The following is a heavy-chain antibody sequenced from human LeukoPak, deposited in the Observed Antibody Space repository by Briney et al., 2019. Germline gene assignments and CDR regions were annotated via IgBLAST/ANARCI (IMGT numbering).Heavy chain of an antibody. CDR3: AREESGGYFDY. CDR1: GYTFIDYY. J-gene: IGHJ4*02. D-gene: IGHD2-8*02. CDR2: ISPTGSST. Sequence: ASVKVSCKASGYTFIDYYMHWVRQAPGQGLEWMGLISPTGSSTNYAQKFRGRVTMTRDTSTTTVYMELSSLRSEDTAVYYCAREESGGYFDYWGQGTLVTVSS. V-gene: IGHV1-46*01.